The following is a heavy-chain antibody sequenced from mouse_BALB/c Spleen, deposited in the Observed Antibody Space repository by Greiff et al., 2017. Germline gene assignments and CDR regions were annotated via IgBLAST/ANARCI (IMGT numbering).Heavy chain of an antibody. Sequence: EVQLVESGGDLVKPGGSLKLSCAASGFTFSSYGMSWVRQTPDKRLEWVATISSGGSYTYYPDSVKGRFTISRDNAKNTLYLQLSSLKSEDTAMYYCARHRGNHRFDDWGQGTTLTVSS. CDR1: GFTFSSYG. V-gene: IGHV5-6*01. J-gene: IGHJ2*01. CDR3: ARHRGNHRFDD. D-gene: IGHD2-1*01. CDR2: ISSGGSYT.